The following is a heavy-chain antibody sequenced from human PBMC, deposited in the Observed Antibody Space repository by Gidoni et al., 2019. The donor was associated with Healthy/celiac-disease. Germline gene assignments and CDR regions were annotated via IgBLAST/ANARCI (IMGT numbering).Heavy chain of an antibody. CDR3: ARWGPANCSGGSCYFDY. CDR1: GFTFSSYD. J-gene: IGHJ4*02. V-gene: IGHV3-13*04. CDR2: IGTAGDT. Sequence: EVQLVESGGGLVQHGGSLRLSCAASGFTFSSYDMHWVRQSTGKGLEWVSAIGTAGDTYYPGSVKGLLTISRENAKNSLYLQMNSLRAGDTAVYYCARWGPANCSGGSCYFDYWVQGTLVTVSS. D-gene: IGHD2-15*01.